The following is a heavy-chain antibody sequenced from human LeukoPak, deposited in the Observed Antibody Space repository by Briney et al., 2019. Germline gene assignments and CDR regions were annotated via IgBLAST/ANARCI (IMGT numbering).Heavy chain of an antibody. D-gene: IGHD1-26*01. V-gene: IGHV3-23*01. CDR1: GFTFSSYA. CDR2: ISGSGGST. Sequence: GGSLRLSCAASGFTFSSYAMSWVRQAPGKGLEWVSAISGSGGSTYYADSVKGRFTISRDNSKNTLYLQMNSLRAEDTAVYYCAKGGYRDGSYCMGFDYWGQGTLVTVSS. J-gene: IGHJ4*02. CDR3: AKGGYRDGSYCMGFDY.